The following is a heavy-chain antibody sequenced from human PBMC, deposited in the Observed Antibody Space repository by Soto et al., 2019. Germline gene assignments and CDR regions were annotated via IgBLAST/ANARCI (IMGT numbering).Heavy chain of an antibody. CDR3: ARDLDSSGYYYGVGAFDI. CDR1: CRSISSGGYY. D-gene: IGHD3-22*01. Sequence: ASETQSLTCTVSCRSISSGGYYWSWIRQHPGKGLEWIGYIYYSGSTYYNPSLKSRVTISVDTSKNQFSLKLSSVTAADTAVYYCARDLDSSGYYYGVGAFDIWGQGTMVTVSS. CDR2: IYYSGST. V-gene: IGHV4-31*03. J-gene: IGHJ3*02.